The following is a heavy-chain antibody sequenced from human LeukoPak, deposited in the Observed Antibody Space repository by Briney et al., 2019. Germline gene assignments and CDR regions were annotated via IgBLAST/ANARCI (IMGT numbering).Heavy chain of an antibody. J-gene: IGHJ4*02. CDR2: INHSGST. V-gene: IGHV4-34*01. D-gene: IGHD3-16*02. Sequence: PSETLSLTCAVYGGSFSGYYWSWIRQPPGKGLEWIGEINHSGSTNYNPSLKSRVTISVDTAKNQFSLKLSSVTAADTAVYYCARAHYDYVWGSYRQWVEVDYWGQGTLVTVSS. CDR1: GGSFSGYY. CDR3: ARAHYDYVWGSYRQWVEVDY.